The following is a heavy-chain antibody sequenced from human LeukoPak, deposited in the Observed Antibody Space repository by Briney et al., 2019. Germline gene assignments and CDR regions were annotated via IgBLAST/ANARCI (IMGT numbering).Heavy chain of an antibody. V-gene: IGHV4-4*02. Sequence: SETLSLTCAVSGGSISSSNWWSWVRQPPGKGLEWIGEIYHSGSTNYNPSLKSRVTISVDKSKNQFSLKLSSVTAADTAVYYCATMVRGVIAEDAFDIWGQGTMVTVSS. CDR1: GGSISSSNW. J-gene: IGHJ3*02. D-gene: IGHD3-10*01. CDR3: ATMVRGVIAEDAFDI. CDR2: IYHSGST.